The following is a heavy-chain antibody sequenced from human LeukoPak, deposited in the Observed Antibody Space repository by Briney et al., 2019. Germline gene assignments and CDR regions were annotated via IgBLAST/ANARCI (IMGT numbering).Heavy chain of an antibody. Sequence: SETLSLTCTVSGGSISSGGYSWSWIRQHPGKGLEWIGYIYYSGSTYYNPSLKSRVTISVDTSKNQFSLKLSSVTAADTAVYYCARVRSIAALSYFDYWGQGTLVTVSS. V-gene: IGHV4-31*03. CDR1: GGSISSGGYS. CDR2: IYYSGST. J-gene: IGHJ4*02. D-gene: IGHD6-6*01. CDR3: ARVRSIAALSYFDY.